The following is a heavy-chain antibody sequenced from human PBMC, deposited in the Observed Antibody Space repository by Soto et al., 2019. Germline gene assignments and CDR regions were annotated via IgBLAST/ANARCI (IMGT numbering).Heavy chain of an antibody. V-gene: IGHV3-23*01. CDR1: GFTFSNSA. J-gene: IGHJ4*02. CDR3: AKVKAGGIAAKPLWDY. Sequence: EVQLLESGGGLVQPGGSLRLSCAASGFTFSNSAMSWVRQAPRKGLEWVSGVTTGGSSTYYADSVKGRFTIYRDNSKNTVYLQMNSLRAEDTAVYYCAKVKAGGIAAKPLWDYWGQGTLVTVSS. CDR2: VTTGGSST. D-gene: IGHD2-2*02.